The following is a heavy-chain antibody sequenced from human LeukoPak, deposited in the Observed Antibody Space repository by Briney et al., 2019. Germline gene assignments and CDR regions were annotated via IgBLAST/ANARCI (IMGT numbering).Heavy chain of an antibody. J-gene: IGHJ3*02. D-gene: IGHD3-9*01. CDR2: IIPIFGTA. Sequence: GASVKVSYKASGGTFSSYAISWVRQAPGQGLEWMGGIIPIFGTANYAQKFQGRVTITTDESTSTAYMELSSLRSEDTAVYYCASPVLRYRWYAFDIWGQGTMVTVSS. CDR1: GGTFSSYA. V-gene: IGHV1-69*05. CDR3: ASPVLRYRWYAFDI.